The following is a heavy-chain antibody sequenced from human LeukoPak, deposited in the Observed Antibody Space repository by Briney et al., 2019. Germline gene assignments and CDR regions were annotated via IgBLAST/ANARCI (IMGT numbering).Heavy chain of an antibody. CDR3: ARDLLPYYYDSSGLDP. V-gene: IGHV1-18*01. Sequence: ASVKVSCKASGYTFTSYGISWVRQAPGQGLEWMGWISAYNGNTNYAQKLQGRVTMTTDTSTSTAYMELRSLRSDDTAVYYCARDLLPYYYDSSGLDPWGQGTLVTVSS. CDR1: GYTFTSYG. CDR2: ISAYNGNT. J-gene: IGHJ5*02. D-gene: IGHD3-22*01.